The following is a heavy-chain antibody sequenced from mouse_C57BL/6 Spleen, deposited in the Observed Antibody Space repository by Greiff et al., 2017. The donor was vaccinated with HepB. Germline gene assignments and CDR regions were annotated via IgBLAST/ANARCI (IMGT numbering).Heavy chain of an antibody. CDR1: GYAFSSSW. J-gene: IGHJ2*01. CDR3: ARSPPYGYFYYFDY. V-gene: IGHV1-82*01. CDR2: IYPGDGDT. Sequence: QVHVKQSGPELVKPGASVKISCKASGYAFSSSWMNWVKQRPGKGLEWIGRIYPGDGDTNYNGKFKGKATLTADKSSSTAYMQLSSLTSEDSAVYFCARSPPYGYFYYFDYWGQGTTLTVSS. D-gene: IGHD2-2*01.